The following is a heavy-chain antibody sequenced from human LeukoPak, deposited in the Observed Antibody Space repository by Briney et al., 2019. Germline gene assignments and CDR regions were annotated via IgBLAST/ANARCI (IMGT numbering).Heavy chain of an antibody. D-gene: IGHD4-4*01. J-gene: IGHJ4*02. CDR3: ARLLPDDYSNYYFDY. V-gene: IGHV4-59*08. Sequence: SEALSLTCSVSGGSISSYYWSWIRQPPGKGREGVGCVYYSGSTNYNPPLKHRATISVDTSKNQFSLKPSSVTAADTAVYYCARLLPDDYSNYYFDYWGQGTLVTVSS. CDR2: VYYSGST. CDR1: GGSISSYY.